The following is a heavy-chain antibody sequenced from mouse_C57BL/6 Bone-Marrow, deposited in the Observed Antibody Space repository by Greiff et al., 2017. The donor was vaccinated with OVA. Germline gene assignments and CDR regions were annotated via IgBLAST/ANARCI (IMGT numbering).Heavy chain of an antibody. CDR1: GYTFTSYG. D-gene: IGHD1-1*01. CDR2: VYPRSGNT. CDR3: ASFLYYGRGDWYFDV. Sequence: VQLQQSGAELARPGASVKLSCKASGYTFTSYGISWVKQRTGQGLEWIGEVYPRSGNTYYNEKFKGKATLTADKSSSTAYMELRSLTSEDSAVYFCASFLYYGRGDWYFDVWGTGTTVTVSS. V-gene: IGHV1-81*01. J-gene: IGHJ1*03.